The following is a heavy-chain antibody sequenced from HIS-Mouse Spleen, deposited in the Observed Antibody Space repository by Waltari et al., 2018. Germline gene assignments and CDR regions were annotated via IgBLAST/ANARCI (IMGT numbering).Heavy chain of an antibody. CDR3: ARSPYYDFWSGYSDNWFDP. D-gene: IGHD3-3*01. J-gene: IGHJ5*02. CDR1: GGSISSVGYY. Sequence: QVQLQESGPGLVKPSQTLSLTCTVSGGSISSVGYYLSWIRQHPGKGLEWIGYIDYSGSTYYIPSLKGRVTLSVDTFKNQFSLKLSSVTAADTAVYYWARSPYYDFWSGYSDNWFDPWGQGTLVTVSS. V-gene: IGHV4-31*03. CDR2: IDYSGST.